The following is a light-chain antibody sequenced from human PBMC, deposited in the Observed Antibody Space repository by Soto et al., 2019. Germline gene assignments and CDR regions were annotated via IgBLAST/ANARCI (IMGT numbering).Light chain of an antibody. V-gene: IGKV3-20*01. Sequence: EIVLTQSPGTLSVSVGETATLSCTASQTVDSSSLAWYQQKPGQAPRLLIYGASSWATGIPDRFSGSGSGTDFTLTVSRLEPEDFAVYYCQHYDTSPAWTFGQGTKVDIK. J-gene: IGKJ1*01. CDR2: GAS. CDR3: QHYDTSPAWT. CDR1: QTVDSSS.